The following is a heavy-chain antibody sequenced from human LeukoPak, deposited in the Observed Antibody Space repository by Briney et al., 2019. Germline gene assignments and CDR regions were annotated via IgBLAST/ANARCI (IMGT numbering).Heavy chain of an antibody. CDR1: GGSISSGSYY. CDR2: FYTSGST. J-gene: IGHJ4*02. Sequence: SETLSLTCTVSGGSISSGSYYWSWIRQPAGKGLEWIGRFYTSGSTNYNPSLKSRVTISVDTSKNQFSLKLNSVTAADTAVYYCARVIEWELLLRYFDYWGQGTLVTVSS. D-gene: IGHD1-26*01. CDR3: ARVIEWELLLRYFDY. V-gene: IGHV4-61*02.